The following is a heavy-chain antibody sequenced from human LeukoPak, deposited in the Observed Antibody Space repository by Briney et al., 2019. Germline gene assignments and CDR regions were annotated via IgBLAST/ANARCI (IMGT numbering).Heavy chain of an antibody. J-gene: IGHJ4*02. V-gene: IGHV1-8*03. Sequence: ASVKVSCKASGYTFTSYDINWVRQATGQGLEWMGWMNPNSGNTGYAQKFQGRVTITRNTSISTAYMELSSLRSEDTAVYYCARGIAAAGSYYFDYWGQRTLVTVSS. D-gene: IGHD6-13*01. CDR1: GYTFTSYD. CDR2: MNPNSGNT. CDR3: ARGIAAAGSYYFDY.